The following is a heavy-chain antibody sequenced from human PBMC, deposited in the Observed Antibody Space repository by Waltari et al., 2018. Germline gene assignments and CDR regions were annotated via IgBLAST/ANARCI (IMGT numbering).Heavy chain of an antibody. CDR3: ARGDYYDSSGPALDDAFDI. V-gene: IGHV1-69*01. D-gene: IGHD3-22*01. CDR2: IIPTFGTA. J-gene: IGHJ3*02. CDR1: GGTFSSYA. Sequence: QVQLVQSGAEVKKPGSSVKVSCKASGGTFSSYAISWVRQAPGQGLEWMGGIIPTFGTANYAQKFQGRVTITADESTSTAYMELSSLRSEDTAVYYCARGDYYDSSGPALDDAFDIWGQGTMVTVSS.